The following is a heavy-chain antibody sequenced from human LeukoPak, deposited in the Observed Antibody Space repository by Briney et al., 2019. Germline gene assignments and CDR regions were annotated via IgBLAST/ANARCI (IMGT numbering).Heavy chain of an antibody. CDR1: GFNFGIYG. V-gene: IGHV3-33*01. Sequence: GGSLRLSCTASGFNFGIYGMHWVRQAPGKGLEWVAVMWDDGTNEYYVESVKGRFTISRDNGKRTLYLQMNSLRVEDTAVYYCARDHGSSWAAPDYWGQGTLVTVSS. CDR2: MWDDGTNE. CDR3: ARDHGSSWAAPDY. D-gene: IGHD6-13*01. J-gene: IGHJ4*02.